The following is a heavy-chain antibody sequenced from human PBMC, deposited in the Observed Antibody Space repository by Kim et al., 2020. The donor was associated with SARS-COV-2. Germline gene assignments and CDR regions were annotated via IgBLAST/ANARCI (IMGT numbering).Heavy chain of an antibody. CDR2: IYYSGST. CDR3: ARDKGAILHYGMDV. J-gene: IGHJ6*02. Sequence: SETLSLTCTVSGGSISSGGYYWSWIRQHPGKGLEWIGYIYYSGSTYYNPSLKSRVTISVDTSKNQFSLKLSSVTAADTAVYYCARDKGAILHYGMDVWGQGTTVTVSS. CDR1: GGSISSGGYY. V-gene: IGHV4-31*03. D-gene: IGHD3-3*01.